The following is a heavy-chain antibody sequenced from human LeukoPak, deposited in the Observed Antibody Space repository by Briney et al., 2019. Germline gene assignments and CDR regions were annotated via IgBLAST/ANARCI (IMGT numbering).Heavy chain of an antibody. J-gene: IGHJ4*02. V-gene: IGHV4-34*01. CDR2: INHSGST. D-gene: IGHD3-22*01. CDR3: AISSSGYDY. CDR1: RGSFSGYY. Sequence: KPSETLSLTCAVHRGSFSGYYWSWIRQPPGKGLEWIGEINHSGSTNYNPSLKSRVTISVDTSKNQFSLKLSSVTAADTAVYYCAISSSGYDYWGQGTLVTVSS.